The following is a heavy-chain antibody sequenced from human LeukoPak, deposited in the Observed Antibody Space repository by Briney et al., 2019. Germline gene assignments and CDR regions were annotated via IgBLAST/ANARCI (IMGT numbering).Heavy chain of an antibody. CDR1: GGTFSNYA. Sequence: ASVKVSCKASGGTFSNYAISWVRQAPGQGLEWMGGIIPIFGTANYAQKFQGRVTMTTDTSTSTAYMELRSLRSDDTAVYYCARDTGYSSSWCDYWGQGTLVTVSS. CDR3: ARDTGYSSSWCDY. J-gene: IGHJ4*02. CDR2: IIPIFGTA. D-gene: IGHD6-13*01. V-gene: IGHV1-69*05.